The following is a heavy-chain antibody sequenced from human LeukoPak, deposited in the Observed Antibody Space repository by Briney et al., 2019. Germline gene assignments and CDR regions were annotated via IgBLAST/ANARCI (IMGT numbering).Heavy chain of an antibody. CDR1: GYTFTGYY. D-gene: IGHD2-2*01. CDR3: ALLGTCTTTSCVSYDAFDF. J-gene: IGHJ3*01. CDR2: INPNSGGT. Sequence: GASVKVSCKAPGYTFTGYYTHWVRQAPGQGLEWMGWINPNSGGTNYAQKFQGRVTMTRDTSISTAYMDLSRLTSDDTAVYYCALLGTCTTTSCVSYDAFDFWGQGTMVTVSS. V-gene: IGHV1-2*02.